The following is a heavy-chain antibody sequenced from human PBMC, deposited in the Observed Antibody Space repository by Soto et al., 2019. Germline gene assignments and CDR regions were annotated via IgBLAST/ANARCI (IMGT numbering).Heavy chain of an antibody. Sequence: GGSLRLSCAASGFTFSSYEMNWVRQAPGKGLEWVSYISSSGYTIYYADSVKGRFTISRDNAKNSLYLQMNSLRAEDTAVYYCARDLPLDHYYYYGMDVWGQGTTVTVSS. J-gene: IGHJ6*02. CDR2: ISSSGYTI. D-gene: IGHD6-6*01. CDR1: GFTFSSYE. CDR3: ARDLPLDHYYYYGMDV. V-gene: IGHV3-48*03.